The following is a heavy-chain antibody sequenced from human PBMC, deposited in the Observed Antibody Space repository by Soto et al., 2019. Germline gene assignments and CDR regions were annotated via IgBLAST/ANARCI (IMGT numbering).Heavy chain of an antibody. V-gene: IGHV1-69*06. CDR2: ISPIFGTA. CDR1: GVTFSSYA. CDR3: ARDQYSSGWYRGSFDP. D-gene: IGHD6-19*01. J-gene: IGHJ5*02. Sequence: QVQLLQSGAEVKKPGSSVKLSCKASGVTFSSYAISWVRQAPGQGLEWMGGISPIFGTANYAQKFQGRVTITADKSTSTAYMELSSLRSEDTAVYYCARDQYSSGWYRGSFDPWGQGTLVTVSS.